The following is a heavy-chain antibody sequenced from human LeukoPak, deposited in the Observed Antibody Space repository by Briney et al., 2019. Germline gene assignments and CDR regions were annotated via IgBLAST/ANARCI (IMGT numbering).Heavy chain of an antibody. V-gene: IGHV7-4-1*02. CDR2: INTNTGNP. D-gene: IGHD3-22*01. CDR3: ASGSYYYDSSGYYETTPFDY. Sequence: ASVNVSCKASGYTFTRYAMNWVRQAPGQGLEWMGWINTNTGNPTYAQGFTGRFVFSLDTSVSTAYLQISSLKAEDTAVYYCASGSYYYDSSGYYETTPFDYWGQGTLVTVSS. J-gene: IGHJ4*02. CDR1: GYTFTRYA.